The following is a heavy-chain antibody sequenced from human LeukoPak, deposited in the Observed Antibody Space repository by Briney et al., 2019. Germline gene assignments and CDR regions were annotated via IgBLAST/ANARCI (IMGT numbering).Heavy chain of an antibody. J-gene: IGHJ3*02. Sequence: GSLRLFCEVSGLSFSDYYIDWVRQAPGRGLEWVGRTRNKAKGHTTEYAASLEGRFTISRDGSKNSVYLQMNSLKIEDTAVYYCTRVGYYDRNGDSIDALDIWGQGTWVTVSS. D-gene: IGHD3-22*01. CDR1: GLSFSDYY. CDR3: TRVGYYDRNGDSIDALDI. V-gene: IGHV3-72*01. CDR2: TRNKAKGHTT.